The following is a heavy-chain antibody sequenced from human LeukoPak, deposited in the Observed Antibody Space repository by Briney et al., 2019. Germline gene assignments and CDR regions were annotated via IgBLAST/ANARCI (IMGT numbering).Heavy chain of an antibody. V-gene: IGHV1-24*01. CDR3: ARDRSIAVAGTCFDY. D-gene: IGHD6-19*01. J-gene: IGHJ4*02. Sequence: ASVKVSCKVSGYSLKELSMHWVRLAPGKGLEWMGDFDPEDGETIYAKNFQGRVTVTEDTSTDTAYMELSSLRSEDTAVYYCARDRSIAVAGTCFDYWGQGTLVTVSS. CDR2: FDPEDGET. CDR1: GYSLKELS.